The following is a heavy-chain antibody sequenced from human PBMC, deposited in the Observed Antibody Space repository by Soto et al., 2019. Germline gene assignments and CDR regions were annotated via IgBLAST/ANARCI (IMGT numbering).Heavy chain of an antibody. Sequence: ASVKVSCKASGYTFTAYGIHWVRQAPGQRLEWMGWINTGNGHTKYSQKFQGRVTITRDTSARTAYMELNSLRSEDTAVYYCASRGYDFWSGLDPWGQGTRVTVSS. CDR3: ASRGYDFWSGLDP. J-gene: IGHJ5*02. D-gene: IGHD3-3*01. V-gene: IGHV1-3*04. CDR1: GYTFTAYG. CDR2: INTGNGHT.